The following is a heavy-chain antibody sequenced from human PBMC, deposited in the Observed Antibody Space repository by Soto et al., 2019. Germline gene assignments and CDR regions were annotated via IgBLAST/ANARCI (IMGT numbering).Heavy chain of an antibody. V-gene: IGHV4-59*01. CDR1: GDFLTTYY. Sequence: SETLSLSCDVSGDFLTTYYWNWIRQSPGKGLEWIGYIFYVGHTNYNPSLRGRATISVDTSKNQFSLKLSSVAAADTAVYYCARSPQYSSGWNGGFDYWGQGTLVTVSS. CDR3: ARSPQYSSGWNGGFDY. D-gene: IGHD6-19*01. CDR2: IFYVGHT. J-gene: IGHJ4*02.